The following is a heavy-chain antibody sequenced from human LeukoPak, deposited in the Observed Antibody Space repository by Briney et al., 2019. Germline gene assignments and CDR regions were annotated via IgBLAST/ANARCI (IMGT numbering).Heavy chain of an antibody. CDR2: ISGSGDTI. Sequence: GGSLRLSCAASGFTFSAYYMSWLRQAPGKGLEWISHISGSGDTIYYADPVKGRFTISRDNAKNSLYLQMNSLRAEDTAVYYCARDGLRGFAVVVAATDYWGQGTLVTVSS. D-gene: IGHD2-15*01. V-gene: IGHV3-11*04. CDR1: GFTFSAYY. CDR3: ARDGLRGFAVVVAATDY. J-gene: IGHJ4*02.